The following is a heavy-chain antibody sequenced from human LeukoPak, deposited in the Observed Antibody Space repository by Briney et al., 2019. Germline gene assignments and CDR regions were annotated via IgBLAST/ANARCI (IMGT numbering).Heavy chain of an antibody. CDR3: TRDLFYGSGNFDY. D-gene: IGHD3-10*01. J-gene: IGHJ4*02. CDR2: IRSKAYGGTT. V-gene: IGHV3-49*03. CDR1: GFTFGDYA. Sequence: GGSLRLSCTASGFTFGDYAMSWFRQAPGKGLEWVGFIRSKAYGGTTEYAASVKGRFTTSRDDSKSIAYLQMNSLKTEDTAVYYCTRDLFYGSGNFDYWGQGTLVTVSS.